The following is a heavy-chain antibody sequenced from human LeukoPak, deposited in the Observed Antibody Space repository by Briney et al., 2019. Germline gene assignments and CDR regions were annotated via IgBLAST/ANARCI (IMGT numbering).Heavy chain of an antibody. CDR3: AKDLRGGSETYYSLFDY. V-gene: IGHV3-48*04. CDR2: ISSSSSTI. Sequence: GGSLRLSCAVSGFTFSSYSMNWVRQAPGKGLEWVSYISSSSSTIYYADSVKGRFTISRDNAQNSLFLHMHSLTPDDTALYYCAKDLRGGSETYYSLFDYWGQGTLITVSS. J-gene: IGHJ4*02. CDR1: GFTFSSYS. D-gene: IGHD3-10*01.